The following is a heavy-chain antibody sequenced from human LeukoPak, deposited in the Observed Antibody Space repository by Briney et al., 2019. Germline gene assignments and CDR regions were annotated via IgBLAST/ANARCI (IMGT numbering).Heavy chain of an antibody. Sequence: SGGSLRLSCAASGFTFSSYTMNWVRQPLGQGLEWVSTISDPHSGSETHYADSVKGRFTISRDDSQNTLYLQMDSLRAEDTAVSYCTTRLQNHFDYWGQGTQVTVSS. CDR2: ISDPHSGSET. CDR3: TTRLQNHFDY. V-gene: IGHV3-23*01. D-gene: IGHD5-24*01. CDR1: GFTFSSYT. J-gene: IGHJ4*02.